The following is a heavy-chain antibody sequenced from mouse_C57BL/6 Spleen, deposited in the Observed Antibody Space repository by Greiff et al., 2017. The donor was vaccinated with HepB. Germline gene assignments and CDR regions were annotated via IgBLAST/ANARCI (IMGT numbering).Heavy chain of an antibody. Sequence: EVQGVESGEGLVKPGGSLKLSCAASGFTFSSYAMSWVRQTPEKRLEWVAYISSGGDYIYYADTVKGRFTISRDIARNTLYLQMSSLKSEDTAMYYCTSGGGYWYFDVWGKGTTVTVSA. CDR2: ISSGGDYI. CDR3: TSGGGYWYFDV. D-gene: IGHD1-1*02. J-gene: IGHJ1*03. V-gene: IGHV5-9-1*02. CDR1: GFTFSSYA.